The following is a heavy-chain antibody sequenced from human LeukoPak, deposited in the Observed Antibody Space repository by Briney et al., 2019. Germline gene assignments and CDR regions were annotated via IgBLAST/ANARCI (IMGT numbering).Heavy chain of an antibody. J-gene: IGHJ4*02. CDR1: GFTFSSYG. CDR2: ISGSGGST. CDR3: AKFYGSGRRYFDY. V-gene: IGHV3-23*01. Sequence: GGSLRLSCAASGFTFSSYGMSWVRQVPGKGLEWVSAISGSGGSTYYADSVKGRFTISRDNSKNTLYLQMNSLRAEDTAVYYCAKFYGSGRRYFDYWGQGTLVTVSS. D-gene: IGHD3-10*01.